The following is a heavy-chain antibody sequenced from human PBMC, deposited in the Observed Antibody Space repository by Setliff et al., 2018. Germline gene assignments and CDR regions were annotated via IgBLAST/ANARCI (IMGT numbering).Heavy chain of an antibody. CDR1: GASITNINYY. CDR3: ARTGTYRYFDY. Sequence: PSETLSLTCTVSGASITNINYYWGLIRQPPGKGLEWIGSILYSGRTFYNPSLKSRVTISVDTSKNQFSLTLSSVTAADTAVYYCARTGTYRYFDYWGQGALVTVSS. J-gene: IGHJ4*02. V-gene: IGHV4-39*01. CDR2: ILYSGRT. D-gene: IGHD1-1*01.